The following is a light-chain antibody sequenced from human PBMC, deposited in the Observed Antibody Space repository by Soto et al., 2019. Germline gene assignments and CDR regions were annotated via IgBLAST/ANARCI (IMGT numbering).Light chain of an antibody. CDR2: DAF. J-gene: IGKJ2*01. CDR3: HQRSNWPGT. V-gene: IGKV3-11*01. Sequence: EVVLTQSPVTLSLSPGDGVTLSCRASQSISIYLAWYQQKPGQAPRLLIYDAFNRATGIPARFSGSGSGTDFTLTISSLEPEDFGVYYCHQRSNWPGTFGQGTKFEIK. CDR1: QSISIY.